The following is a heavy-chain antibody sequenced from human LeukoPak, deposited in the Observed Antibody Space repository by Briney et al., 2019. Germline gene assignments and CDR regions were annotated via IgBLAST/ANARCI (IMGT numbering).Heavy chain of an antibody. J-gene: IGHJ6*03. CDR1: GFTFSSYG. V-gene: IGHV3-30*18. Sequence: GGSLRLSCGASGFTFSSYGMHWVRQAPGKGLEWVAVISYDGSNKYYADSVKGRFTISRDNSKNTLYLQMNSLRAEDTAVYYCAKDKSAAMVRAYYYYYYMDVWGKGTTVTVSS. CDR3: AKDKSAAMVRAYYYYYYMDV. D-gene: IGHD3-10*01. CDR2: ISYDGSNK.